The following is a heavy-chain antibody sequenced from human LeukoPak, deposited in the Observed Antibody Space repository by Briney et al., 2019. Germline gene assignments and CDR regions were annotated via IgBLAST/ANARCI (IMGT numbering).Heavy chain of an antibody. CDR1: DGSITNND. D-gene: IGHD6-19*01. Sequence: SETLSLTCTVSDGSITNNDWSWVRQTPGKGLEFIGYVHYSGTTNYNPSLRSRVTISVDTSKNQFSLKLSSVTAADTAVYYCARHVFARSGSSGWYIDYWGQGTLVTVSS. CDR3: ARHVFARSGSSGWYIDY. V-gene: IGHV4-59*08. J-gene: IGHJ4*02. CDR2: VHYSGTT.